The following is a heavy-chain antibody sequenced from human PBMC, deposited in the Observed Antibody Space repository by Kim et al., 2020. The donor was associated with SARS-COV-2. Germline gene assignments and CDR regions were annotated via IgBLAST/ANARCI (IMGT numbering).Heavy chain of an antibody. CDR2: IYYSGST. CDR3: ARLTSTSSGWPSNIDY. J-gene: IGHJ4*02. Sequence: SETLSLTCTVSRGSISSSSSTYYWGWIRQPPGKGLEWIGTIYYSGSTYYNPSLKSRVTISVDTSKNHFSLKLSSVTATDTAVYYCARLTSTSSGWPSNIDYWGQGTLVTVSS. CDR1: RGSISSSSSTYY. V-gene: IGHV4-39*02. D-gene: IGHD6-25*01.